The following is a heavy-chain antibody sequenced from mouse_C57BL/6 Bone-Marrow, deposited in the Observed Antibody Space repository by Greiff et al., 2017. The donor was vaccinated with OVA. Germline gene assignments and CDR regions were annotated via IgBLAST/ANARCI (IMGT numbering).Heavy chain of an antibody. J-gene: IGHJ4*01. CDR3: ASDYYGSSYDYYAMDY. D-gene: IGHD1-1*01. V-gene: IGHV3-6*01. Sequence: ESGPGLVKPSQSLSLTCSVTGYSITSGYYWNWIRQFPGNKLEWMGYISYDGSNNYNPSLKNRISITRDTSKNQFFLKLNSVTTEDTAAYYCASDYYGSSYDYYAMDYWGQGTSVTVSS. CDR1: GYSITSGYY. CDR2: ISYDGSN.